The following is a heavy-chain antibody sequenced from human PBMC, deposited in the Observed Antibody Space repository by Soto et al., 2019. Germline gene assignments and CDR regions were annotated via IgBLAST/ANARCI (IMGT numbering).Heavy chain of an antibody. CDR1: GFTFSSYA. Sequence: GGSLRLSCAASGFTFSSYAMSWVRQAPGKGLEWVSAISGSGGSTYYADSVKGRFTISRDNSKNTLYLQMNSLRAEDTAVYYCAKXIIAAAGIYYYYYGMDVWGQGTTVTVSS. J-gene: IGHJ6*02. CDR3: AKXIIAAAGIYYYYYGMDV. CDR2: ISGSGGST. D-gene: IGHD6-13*01. V-gene: IGHV3-23*01.